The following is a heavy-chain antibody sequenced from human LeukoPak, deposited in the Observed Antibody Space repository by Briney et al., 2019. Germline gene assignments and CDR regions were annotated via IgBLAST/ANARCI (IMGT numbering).Heavy chain of an antibody. D-gene: IGHD6-19*01. V-gene: IGHV3-23*01. CDR3: AKHSGTRGWYNDY. CDR1: GFTFRSYA. J-gene: IGHJ4*02. CDR2: IGSGGDIT. Sequence: PGGSLRLSCVASGFTFRSYAMSWVRQAPGKGLEWVSGIGSGGDITYYADSVKGRFTISRENSKNTLYLQMNSLRADDTAVYYCAKHSGTRGWYNDYWGQGTLVTVSS.